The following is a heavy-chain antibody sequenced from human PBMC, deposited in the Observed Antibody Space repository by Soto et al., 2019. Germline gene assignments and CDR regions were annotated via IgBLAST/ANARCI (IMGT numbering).Heavy chain of an antibody. Sequence: TLSLTCTVSGGSISSGDYYWNWIRQPPGKGLEWIGYIYNSGSTHYNPSLKSRLAISLDTSKNQFSLKLRSLTGADTAVYYCAREGGYVSGSPIYYYAMDVWGQGTTVTVSS. D-gene: IGHD3-10*01. J-gene: IGHJ6*02. CDR3: AREGGYVSGSPIYYYAMDV. CDR2: IYNSGST. V-gene: IGHV4-30-4*01. CDR1: GGSISSGDYY.